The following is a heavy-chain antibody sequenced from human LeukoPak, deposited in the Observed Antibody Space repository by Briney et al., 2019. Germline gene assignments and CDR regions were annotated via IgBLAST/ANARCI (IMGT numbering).Heavy chain of an antibody. J-gene: IGHJ4*02. CDR1: GFTFSSYE. CDR2: ISSSGGTT. CDR3: ASSIAVAGRNFDY. Sequence: PGGSLRLSCAASGFTFSSYEMNWARQAPGKGLEWVSYISSSGGTTYYADSVKGRFTISRDNAKNSLYLQMNSLRAEDTAVYYCASSIAVAGRNFDYWGQGTLVTVSS. V-gene: IGHV3-48*03. D-gene: IGHD6-19*01.